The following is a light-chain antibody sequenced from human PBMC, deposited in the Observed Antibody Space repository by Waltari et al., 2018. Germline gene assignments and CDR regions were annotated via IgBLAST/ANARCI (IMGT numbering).Light chain of an antibody. CDR2: DVT. V-gene: IGLV2-14*03. Sequence: QSALTQPASVSGSPGQSITISCTGTSSDIGVSTHVSWYQQHPGKAPKLMIYDVTNRPSGVSDRFSGSKSDYTASLTISGLQAEDEADYYCSSYTTSISYVFGTGTRVTVL. CDR1: SSDIGVSTH. J-gene: IGLJ1*01. CDR3: SSYTTSISYV.